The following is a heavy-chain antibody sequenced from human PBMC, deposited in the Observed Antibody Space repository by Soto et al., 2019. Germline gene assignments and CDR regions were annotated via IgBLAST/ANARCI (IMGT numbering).Heavy chain of an antibody. CDR3: ARIPRYSFPTSNDLDS. CDR2: ITPIYPTT. J-gene: IGHJ4*02. V-gene: IGHV1-69*13. Sequence: SVKVSCKASGGTFYTYTFSWVRQAPGQGLEWMGSITPIYPTTNYAEKFQGRLTVTADGSTNTAYMELNSLTSEDTAVYYCARIPRYSFPTSNDLDSWGQGTLVTVSS. CDR1: GGTFYTYT. D-gene: IGHD5-18*01.